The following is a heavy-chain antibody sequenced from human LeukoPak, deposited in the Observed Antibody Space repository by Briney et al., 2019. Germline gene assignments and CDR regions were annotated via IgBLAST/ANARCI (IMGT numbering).Heavy chain of an antibody. CDR2: IIPILGIA. D-gene: IGHD3-16*01. CDR1: GGTFSGYT. CDR3: ARVRGIMITFGGAAAFDP. J-gene: IGHJ5*02. Sequence: GASVKVSCKASGGTFSGYTISWVRQAPGQGLEWMGRIIPILGIANYAQKFQGRVTITADKSTSTAYMELSSLRSEDTAVYYCARVRGIMITFGGAAAFDPWGQGTLVTVSS. V-gene: IGHV1-69*02.